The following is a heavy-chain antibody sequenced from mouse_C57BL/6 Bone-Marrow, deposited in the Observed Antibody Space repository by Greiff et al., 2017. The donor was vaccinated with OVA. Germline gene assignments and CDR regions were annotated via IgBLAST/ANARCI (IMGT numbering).Heavy chain of an antibody. CDR1: GFTFSSYG. J-gene: IGHJ3*01. Sequence: HLVESGGDLVKPGGSLKLSCAASGFTFSSYGMSWVRQTPDKRLEWVATISSGGSYTYYPDSVKGRFTISRDNAKNTLYLQMSSLKSEDTAMYYCARQRQAWFAYWGKGTLVTVSA. V-gene: IGHV5-6*01. D-gene: IGHD1-2*01. CDR2: ISSGGSYT. CDR3: ARQRQAWFAY.